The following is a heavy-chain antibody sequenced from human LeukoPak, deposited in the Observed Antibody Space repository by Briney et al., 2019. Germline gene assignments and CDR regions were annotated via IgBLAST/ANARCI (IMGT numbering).Heavy chain of an antibody. V-gene: IGHV3-7*01. CDR3: ARYVDTAMCDY. Sequence: GGSLRLSCAASGFTLSSDWMSSVRQAPGKGREWVANIKQDGSEKYYVDSVKGRFTISRDNAKKSLYLQMNSQRAEDTAVYYCARYVDTAMCDYWGQGTLVTVSS. J-gene: IGHJ4*02. D-gene: IGHD5-18*01. CDR2: IKQDGSEK. CDR1: GFTLSSDW.